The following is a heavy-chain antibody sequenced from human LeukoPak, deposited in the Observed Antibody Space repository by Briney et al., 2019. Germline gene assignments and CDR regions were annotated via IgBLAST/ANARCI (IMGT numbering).Heavy chain of an antibody. D-gene: IGHD6-19*01. J-gene: IGHJ5*02. CDR3: AREVEAVAGPDNWFDP. V-gene: IGHV1-8*01. CDR1: GYTFTSYD. Sequence: ASVKVSCKASGYTFTSYDINWVRQATGQGLEWMGWMNPNSGNTGYAQKFQGRVTMTRNTSISTAYMELSSLRSEDTAVYYCAREVEAVAGPDNWFDPWGQGTLVTVSS. CDR2: MNPNSGNT.